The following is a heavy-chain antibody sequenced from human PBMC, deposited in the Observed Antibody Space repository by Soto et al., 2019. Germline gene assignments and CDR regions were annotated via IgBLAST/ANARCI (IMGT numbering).Heavy chain of an antibody. D-gene: IGHD3-22*01. CDR3: ARQIYDSDTGPNFQYFFDS. CDR1: GYSFAGYW. V-gene: IGHV5-10-1*01. CDR2: IDPSDSQT. Sequence: GESLKISCKGSGYSFAGYWITWVRQKPGKGLEWMGRIDPSDSQTYYSPSFRGHVTISVTKSITTVFLQWSSLRASDTAMYYCARQIYDSDTGPNFQYFFDSWGQGTPVTVSS. J-gene: IGHJ4*02.